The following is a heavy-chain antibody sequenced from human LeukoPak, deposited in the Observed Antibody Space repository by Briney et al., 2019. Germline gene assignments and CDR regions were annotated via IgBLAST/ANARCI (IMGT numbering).Heavy chain of an antibody. J-gene: IGHJ3*02. CDR1: GYGFTSYW. CDR3: ARLGQWLAHDAFDI. D-gene: IGHD6-19*01. V-gene: IGHV5-51*01. Sequence: GESLKISCKGSGYGFTSYWIGWVRRTPGKGLEWMGIIYPGDSDTRYSPSFQGQVTISADKSISTAYLQWSSLKASDTAMYYCARLGQWLAHDAFDIWGQGTMVTVSS. CDR2: IYPGDSDT.